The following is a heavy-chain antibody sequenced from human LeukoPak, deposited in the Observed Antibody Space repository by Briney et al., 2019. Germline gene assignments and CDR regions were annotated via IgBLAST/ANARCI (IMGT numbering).Heavy chain of an antibody. CDR2: ISSSSSYI. D-gene: IGHD5-24*01. V-gene: IGHV3-21*01. Sequence: GGSLRLSCAVSGFTFTNYYMSWVRQAPGKGLEWVSSISSSSSYIYYADSVKGRFTISRDNAKNSLYLQMNSLRAEDTAVYYCAREMGYYYYMDVWGKGTTVTISS. J-gene: IGHJ6*03. CDR3: AREMGYYYYMDV. CDR1: GFTFTNYY.